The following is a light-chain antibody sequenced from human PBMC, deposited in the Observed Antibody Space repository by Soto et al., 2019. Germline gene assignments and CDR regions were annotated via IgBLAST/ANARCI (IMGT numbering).Light chain of an antibody. CDR2: GAS. J-gene: IGKJ1*01. CDR3: QQRRT. CDR1: QGVGST. Sequence: EIIMTQSPATLSVSPGERVTLSCRASQGVGSTLAWYRQQPGQAPRLLIYGASTRATGIPARFSGSGSGTDFTLTISSLEPEDFAVYYCQQRRTFGQGTKVDI. V-gene: IGKV3D-15*01.